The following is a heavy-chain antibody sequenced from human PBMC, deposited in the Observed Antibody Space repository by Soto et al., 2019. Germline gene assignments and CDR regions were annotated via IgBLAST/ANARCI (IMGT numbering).Heavy chain of an antibody. CDR2: IKSKADGSTT. J-gene: IGHJ4*02. Sequence: EVQLVESGGGLVKPGGSLRLSCEASGITLSNAWMTWVRQAPGKGLEWVGRIKSKADGSTTEYGSPVKDRFIITRDDSDNTLDLQMHSLKTEDTAVYYGATPRPGTHGYGYWGQGTLVTVAS. CDR1: GITLSNAW. D-gene: IGHD5-18*01. V-gene: IGHV3-15*01. CDR3: ATPRPGTHGYGY.